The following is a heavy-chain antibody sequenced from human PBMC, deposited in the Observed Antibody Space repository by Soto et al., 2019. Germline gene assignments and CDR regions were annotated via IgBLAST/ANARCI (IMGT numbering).Heavy chain of an antibody. Sequence: LSLTCSVSGGSISSGGYSWSWIRQPPGKVLEWIGYIYHSGMTYYNPSLKSRVTISVDRSKNQFSLKLSSVTAADTAAYYCARGFGSSVFISSGPLCSYWGKGTMVIESS. J-gene: IGHJ4*01. CDR3: ARGFGSSVFISSGPLCSY. CDR1: GGSISSGGYS. CDR2: IYHSGMT. D-gene: IGHD2-15*01. V-gene: IGHV4-30-2*01.